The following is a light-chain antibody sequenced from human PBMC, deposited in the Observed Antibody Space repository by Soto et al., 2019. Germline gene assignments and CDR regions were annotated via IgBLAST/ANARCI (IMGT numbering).Light chain of an antibody. J-gene: IGLJ2*01. CDR3: SSYAGSPVV. CDR2: DVS. Sequence: QSALTQPRSVSGSPGQSVTISCTGTSSDVGSYNYVSWYQQHPGKGPKLMIYDVSERPSGVPDRFSGSKSGNSASLTISGVQAEDEADYFCSSYAGSPVVFGGGTKLTVL. CDR1: SSDVGSYNY. V-gene: IGLV2-11*01.